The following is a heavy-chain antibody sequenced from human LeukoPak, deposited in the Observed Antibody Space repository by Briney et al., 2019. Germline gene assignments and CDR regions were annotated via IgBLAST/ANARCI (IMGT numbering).Heavy chain of an antibody. CDR3: ARHEQVLLWFGQNSAFDI. Sequence: SETLSLTCTVSGGSISSYYWSWIRQPPGKGLEWIGYIYYSGSTNYSPSLKSRVTISVDTSKNQFSLKLRSVTAADTAVYYCARHEQVLLWFGQNSAFDIWGQGTMVTVSS. V-gene: IGHV4-59*08. CDR2: IYYSGST. CDR1: GGSISSYY. D-gene: IGHD3-10*01. J-gene: IGHJ3*02.